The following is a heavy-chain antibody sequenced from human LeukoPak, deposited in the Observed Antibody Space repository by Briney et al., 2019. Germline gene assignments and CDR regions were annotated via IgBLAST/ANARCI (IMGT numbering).Heavy chain of an antibody. J-gene: IGHJ4*02. Sequence: GGSLRLSCAASGFTFSDDYMSWIRQAPGKGLEWVSYISSSGSTIYYADSVKGRFTISRDNAKNSLYLQMNSLRAEDTAVYYCAREAVAGDFDYWGQGTLVTVSS. CDR3: AREAVAGDFDY. CDR2: ISSSGSTI. D-gene: IGHD6-19*01. V-gene: IGHV3-11*04. CDR1: GFTFSDDY.